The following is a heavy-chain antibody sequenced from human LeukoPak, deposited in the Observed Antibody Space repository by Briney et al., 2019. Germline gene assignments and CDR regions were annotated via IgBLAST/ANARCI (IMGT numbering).Heavy chain of an antibody. CDR3: ARDLGYYGSSGYYFNY. J-gene: IGHJ4*02. CDR1: GFTVSSNY. Sequence: GGSLRLSCAASGFTVSSNYMSWVRQAPGKGLEWVSVIYSGGSTYYADSVKGRFTISRDNSKNTLYLQMNSLRAEDTAVYYCARDLGYYGSSGYYFNYWGQGTLVTVSS. V-gene: IGHV3-53*01. CDR2: IYSGGST. D-gene: IGHD3-22*01.